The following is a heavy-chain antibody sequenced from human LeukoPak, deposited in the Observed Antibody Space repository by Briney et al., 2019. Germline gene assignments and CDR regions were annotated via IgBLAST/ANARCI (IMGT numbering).Heavy chain of an antibody. CDR3: ARETRRSFDY. J-gene: IGHJ4*02. CDR2: IYSGGST. V-gene: IGHV3-66*01. D-gene: IGHD2-2*01. CDR1: GFTVSSNY. Sequence: GGSLRLSCAASGFTVSSNYMSWVRQAPGKGLEWVSVIYSGGSTYYADSVKGRFTISRDNSKNTLYLLMNSLRAEDTAVYYCARETRRSFDYWGQGTLVTVSS.